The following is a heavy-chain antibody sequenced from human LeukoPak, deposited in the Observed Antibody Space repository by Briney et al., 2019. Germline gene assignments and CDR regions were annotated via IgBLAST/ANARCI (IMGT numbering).Heavy chain of an antibody. V-gene: IGHV3-23*01. J-gene: IGHJ4*02. CDR1: GFTFNNYA. Sequence: GGSLRLPCAASGFTFNNYAMNWVRQAPGRGLEWVSSISGGGETTYYADSAKGRFTISRDNSQNTLYLQMNSLRAEDTAVYYCARDYADYVGYFFFDYWGQGTLVTVSS. CDR3: ARDYADYVGYFFFDY. D-gene: IGHD4-17*01. CDR2: ISGGGETT.